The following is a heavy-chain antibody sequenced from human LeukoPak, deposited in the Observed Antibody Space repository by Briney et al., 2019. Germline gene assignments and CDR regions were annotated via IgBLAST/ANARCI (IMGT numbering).Heavy chain of an antibody. CDR2: VFCNGRT. V-gene: IGHV4-59*08. CDR3: ASGNYYQDY. J-gene: IGHJ4*02. D-gene: IGHD1-26*01. CDR1: GASISPYY. Sequence: PSETLSLTCSVSGASISPYYWVWIRQPPGKGLEWIGYVFCNGRTSYNPSLKSRVTISADTSKNQFSLKMNSVTAADTAVYYCASGNYYQDYWGQGTVVTVSP.